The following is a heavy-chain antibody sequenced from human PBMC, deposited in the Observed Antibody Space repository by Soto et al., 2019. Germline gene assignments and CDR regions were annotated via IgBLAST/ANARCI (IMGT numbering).Heavy chain of an antibody. CDR3: ARDSSAAAGKGFDY. CDR2: IIPILGIA. D-gene: IGHD6-13*01. Sequence: VQLVQSGAEVKKPGSSVKVSCKASGGTFSSYTISWVRQAPGQGLEWMGRIIPILGIANYAQKFQGRVTITADKSTSTAYMELSSLRSEDTAVYYCARDSSAAAGKGFDYWGQGTLVTVSS. J-gene: IGHJ4*02. CDR1: GGTFSSYT. V-gene: IGHV1-69*08.